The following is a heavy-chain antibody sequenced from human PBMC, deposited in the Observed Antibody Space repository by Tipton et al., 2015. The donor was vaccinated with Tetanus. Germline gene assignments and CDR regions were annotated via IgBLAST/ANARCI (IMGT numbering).Heavy chain of an antibody. Sequence: GLVKPSQTLSLTCAISGDSVSSNSAAWNWIRQSPSRGLEWQARTYYRSRWYNDYALSVKSRITISPDTSKNQFSLQLNSVTPDDTAVYYCARDPLGDETIFDYWGQGTLVTVPS. CDR1: GDSVSSNSAA. D-gene: IGHD3-10*01. CDR2: TYYRSRWYN. V-gene: IGHV6-1*01. J-gene: IGHJ4*02. CDR3: ARDPLGDETIFDY.